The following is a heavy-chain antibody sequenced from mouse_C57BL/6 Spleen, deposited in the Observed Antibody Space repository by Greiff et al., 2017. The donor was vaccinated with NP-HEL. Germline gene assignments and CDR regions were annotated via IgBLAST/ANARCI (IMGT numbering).Heavy chain of an antibody. CDR2: ISNLAYSI. CDR1: GFTFSDYG. D-gene: IGHD4-1*01. CDR3: ARQLTGYFDY. J-gene: IGHJ2*01. V-gene: IGHV5-15*01. Sequence: EVQGVESGGGLVQPGGSLKLSCAASGFTFSDYGMAWVRQAPRKGPEWVAFISNLAYSIYYADTVTGRFTISRENAKNTLYLEMSSLRSEDTAMYYCARQLTGYFDYWGQGTTLTVSS.